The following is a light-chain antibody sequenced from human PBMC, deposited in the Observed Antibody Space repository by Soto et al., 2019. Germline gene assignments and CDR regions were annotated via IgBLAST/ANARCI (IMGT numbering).Light chain of an antibody. V-gene: IGLV2-14*01. CDR3: SSYTSRGXLVV. CDR2: EVS. CDR1: SSDVGGYRY. Sequence: QSSLTQPASVSGSPGQSITISCTGTSSDVGGYRYFSWYQQFPDKDPKLRIYEVSNRPSGFSSRFSGSKSGNTASLTISGLQDEDEADYYCSSYTSRGXLVVVGGGTKVXVX. J-gene: IGLJ2*01.